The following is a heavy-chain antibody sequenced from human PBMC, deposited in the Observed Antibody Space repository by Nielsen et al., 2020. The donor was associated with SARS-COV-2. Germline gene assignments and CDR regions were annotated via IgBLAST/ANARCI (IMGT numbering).Heavy chain of an antibody. D-gene: IGHD3-10*01. CDR3: AKARFGAEQRSHYYAMDV. V-gene: IGHV3-21*01. Sequence: GESLKISCAASGFSLSTHNMNWLRQAPGKGLEWVSAITSGYSYIYYADSVKGRFTISRDNAETTLFLEMNSLRAGDTAVYYCAKARFGAEQRSHYYAMDVWGQGTTVTVSS. J-gene: IGHJ6*02. CDR2: ITSGYSYI. CDR1: GFSLSTHN.